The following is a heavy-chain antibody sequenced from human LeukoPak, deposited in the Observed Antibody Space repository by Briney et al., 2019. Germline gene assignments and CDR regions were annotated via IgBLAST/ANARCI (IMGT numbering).Heavy chain of an antibody. V-gene: IGHV4-61*05. CDR3: ARGGYYGSGNDFRFDP. J-gene: IGHJ5*02. Sequence: SETLSLTCTVSGGSISSSSYSWGWIRQPPGMGLECIGYIHYTGSTNYNPSLKSRVTISVDTSKSQFSLKLSSVTAADTAIYYCARGGYYGSGNDFRFDPWGQGTLVTVSS. CDR2: IHYTGST. CDR1: GGSISSSSYS. D-gene: IGHD3-10*01.